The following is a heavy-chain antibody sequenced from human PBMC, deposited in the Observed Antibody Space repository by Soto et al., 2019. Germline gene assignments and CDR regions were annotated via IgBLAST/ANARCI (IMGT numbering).Heavy chain of an antibody. J-gene: IGHJ6*03. Sequence: GGSLRLSCAASGFTFSSYGMHWVRQAPGKGLEWVAVISYDGSNKYYADSVKGRFTISRDNSKNTLYLQMNSLRAEDTAVYYCAKGYSITIFGVSPNCYYMDVWGKGTTVTVSS. CDR2: ISYDGSNK. V-gene: IGHV3-30*18. CDR1: GFTFSSYG. CDR3: AKGYSITIFGVSPNCYYMDV. D-gene: IGHD3-3*01.